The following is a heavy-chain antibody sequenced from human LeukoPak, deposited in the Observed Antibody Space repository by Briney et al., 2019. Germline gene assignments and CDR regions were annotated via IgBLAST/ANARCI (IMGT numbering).Heavy chain of an antibody. J-gene: IGHJ4*02. V-gene: IGHV3-21*01. CDR1: GFTFSSYS. Sequence: TGGSLRLSCAASGFTFSSYSMNWVRQAPGKGLEWVSSISSSSYIYYADSVKGRFTISRDNAKNSLYLQMNSLRAEDTAVYYCARDPTTVTTPIYLDYWGQGTLVTVSS. CDR2: ISSSSYI. CDR3: ARDPTTVTTPIYLDY. D-gene: IGHD4-17*01.